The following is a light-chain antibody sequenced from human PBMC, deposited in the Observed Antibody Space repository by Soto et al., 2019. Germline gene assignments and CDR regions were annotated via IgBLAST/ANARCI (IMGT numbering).Light chain of an antibody. CDR1: QSVSGNY. CDR3: HQYGSSPLPGGSPLP. Sequence: ENVLTQSPGTLSLSPGERATLSCRASQSVSGNYLAWYQHKPGQAPRLLIYGASSRATGIADRFSGSGSGKDFTLTISRLETEDFAVYYCHQYGSSPLPGGSPLPFGGGTKVEIK. CDR2: GAS. V-gene: IGKV3-20*01. J-gene: IGKJ4*01.